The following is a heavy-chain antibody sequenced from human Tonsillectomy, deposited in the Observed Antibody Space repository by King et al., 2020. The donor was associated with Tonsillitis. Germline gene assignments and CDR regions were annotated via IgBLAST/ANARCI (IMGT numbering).Heavy chain of an antibody. CDR1: GFTFSSYA. V-gene: IGHV3-30-3*01. J-gene: IGHJ6*02. CDR3: ARDRFYGSGSYYTYYYGMDV. CDR2: ISYDGSHK. D-gene: IGHD3-10*01. Sequence: QLVQSGGGVVQPGRSLRLSCAASGFTFSSYAMHWVRQAPGKGLEWVAVISYDGSHKYYADSVKGRFTISRDNSKNTLYLQMNSLRAEDTAVYYCARDRFYGSGSYYTYYYGMDVWGQGTTVTVSS.